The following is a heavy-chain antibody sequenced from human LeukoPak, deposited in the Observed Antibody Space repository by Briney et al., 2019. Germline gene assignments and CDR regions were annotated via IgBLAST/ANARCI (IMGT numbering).Heavy chain of an antibody. D-gene: IGHD2-2*01. V-gene: IGHV3-21*01. CDR1: GFTFSSYS. J-gene: IGHJ4*02. Sequence: GVSLRLSCVASGFTFSSYSMNWVRQAPGKGLEWVSSISSSSSYIYYADSVKGRFTISRDNAKNSLYLQMNSLRAEDTAVYYCARGDRDLYCSSTSCYPVLGGQGTLVTVSS. CDR2: ISSSSSYI. CDR3: ARGDRDLYCSSTSCYPVL.